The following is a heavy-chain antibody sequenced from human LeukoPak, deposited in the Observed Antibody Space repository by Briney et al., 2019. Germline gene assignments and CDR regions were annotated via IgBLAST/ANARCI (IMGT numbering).Heavy chain of an antibody. CDR1: GYSFTSYW. CDR3: ARRGYSKLYYYYGMDV. D-gene: IGHD3-22*01. V-gene: IGHV5-51*01. CDR2: IYPGDSDT. J-gene: IGHJ6*02. Sequence: LGESLKISCKVSGYSFTSYWIGWVRQMPGKGLEWMGIIYPGDSDTRYSPSFQGQVTISADKSISTAYLQWSSLKASDTAMYYCARRGYSKLYYYYGMDVWGQGTTVTVSS.